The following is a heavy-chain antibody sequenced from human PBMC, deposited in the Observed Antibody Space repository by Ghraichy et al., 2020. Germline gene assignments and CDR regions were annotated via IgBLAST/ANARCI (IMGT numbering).Heavy chain of an antibody. D-gene: IGHD1-26*01. CDR2: IRNDAI. J-gene: IGHJ3*02. Sequence: LRLSCAAFGFTFSDYSMNWVRQAPGKGLEWVSYIRNDAIFYADSVKGRFTISRDNDRNSVFLQMNSLRDEDAAVYYCARDHQWAFDIWGQGTKVTVSS. V-gene: IGHV3-48*02. CDR1: GFTFSDYS. CDR3: ARDHQWAFDI.